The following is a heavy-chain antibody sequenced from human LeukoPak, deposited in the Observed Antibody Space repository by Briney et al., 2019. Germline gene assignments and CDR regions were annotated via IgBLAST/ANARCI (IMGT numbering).Heavy chain of an antibody. J-gene: IGHJ4*02. CDR2: IGSTGNYI. D-gene: IGHD3-9*01. Sequence: PGGSLRLSCAASGFTFSIYPMHWVRQAPGKGLGWVSSIGSTGNYIYYPDSVKGRFTISRDNAKNSLYLQINSLRAEDTGVYYCARVTTEQYFALDFDYWGQGTLVTVSS. CDR3: ARVTTEQYFALDFDY. CDR1: GFTFSIYP. V-gene: IGHV3-21*01.